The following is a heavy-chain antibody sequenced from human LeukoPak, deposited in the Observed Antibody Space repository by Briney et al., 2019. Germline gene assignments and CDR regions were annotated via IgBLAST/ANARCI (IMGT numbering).Heavy chain of an antibody. CDR2: ISAYNGNT. CDR3: AREWELSPQSKYYYGMDV. Sequence: ASVKVSCKASGYTFTSYGISWVRQAPGQGLEWMGWISAYNGNTNYAQKLQGRVTMTTDTSTSTAYMELRSLRSDDTAVYYCAREWELSPQSKYYYGMDVWGQGTTVTVPS. CDR1: GYTFTSYG. J-gene: IGHJ6*02. D-gene: IGHD1-26*01. V-gene: IGHV1-18*01.